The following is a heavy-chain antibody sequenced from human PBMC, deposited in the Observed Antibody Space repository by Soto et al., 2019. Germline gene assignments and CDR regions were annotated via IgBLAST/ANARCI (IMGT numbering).Heavy chain of an antibody. CDR1: GFTFSSYS. V-gene: IGHV3-48*01. CDR2: ISSSSSTI. Sequence: EVQLVESGGGLVQPGGSLGLSCAASGFTFSSYSMNWVRQAPGKGLEWVSYISSSSSTIYYADSVKGRFTISRDNAKNSLYLQMNSLRAEDTAVYYCARNQAHQVGAGDYWGQGTLVTVSS. J-gene: IGHJ4*02. D-gene: IGHD1-26*01. CDR3: ARNQAHQVGAGDY.